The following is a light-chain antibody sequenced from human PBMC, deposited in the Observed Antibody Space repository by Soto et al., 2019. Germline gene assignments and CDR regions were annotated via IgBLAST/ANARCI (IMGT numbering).Light chain of an antibody. CDR3: VSFAGGTYV. V-gene: IGLV2-8*01. CDR2: EVT. CDR1: RRDVGGYNY. Sequence: QSVLTQPPSASGSPGQSVRISCTGTRRDVGGYNYVAWYQQHPGKAPKLMIYEVTKRPSGVPGRFSGSKSGNTAFLTVSGLQPGDEADYYCVSFAGGTYVFGTGTKVTVL. J-gene: IGLJ1*01.